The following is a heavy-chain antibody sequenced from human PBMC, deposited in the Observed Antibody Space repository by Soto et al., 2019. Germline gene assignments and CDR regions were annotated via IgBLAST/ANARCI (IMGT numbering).Heavy chain of an antibody. CDR1: GFTVSSNY. D-gene: IGHD3-3*02. J-gene: IGHJ6*02. V-gene: IGHV3-53*01. CDR3: AREVGFLEWLTTNYYSVMAV. Sequence: PGGSLRLSCAASGFTVSSNYMSWVRQAPGKGLEWVSVIYSGGSTYYADSVKGRFTISRDNSKNTLYLQMNSLRAEDTAVYYCAREVGFLEWLTTNYYSVMAVWGQGTTGTVSS. CDR2: IYSGGST.